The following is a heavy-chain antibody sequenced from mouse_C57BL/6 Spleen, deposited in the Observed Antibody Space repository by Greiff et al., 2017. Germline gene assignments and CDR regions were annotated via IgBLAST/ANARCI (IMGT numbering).Heavy chain of an antibody. D-gene: IGHD3-2*02. CDR1: GYTFTSYD. Sequence: QVQLQQSGPELVKPGASVKLSCKASGYTFTSYDINWVKQRPGQGLEWIGWIYPRDGSTKYNEKFQGKATLTVDTSSSTAYMELHSLTSEDSAVYFCARPESSGYNYFDYWGQGTTLTVSS. CDR2: IYPRDGST. J-gene: IGHJ2*01. CDR3: ARPESSGYNYFDY. V-gene: IGHV1-85*01.